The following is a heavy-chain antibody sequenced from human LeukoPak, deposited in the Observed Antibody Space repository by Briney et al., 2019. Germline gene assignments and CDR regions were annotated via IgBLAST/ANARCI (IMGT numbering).Heavy chain of an antibody. CDR2: IRYDGSNK. J-gene: IGHJ4*02. V-gene: IGHV3-30*02. D-gene: IGHD2-2*01. CDR1: GFTFSSYG. CDR3: AGGRCSSTSCSLFDY. Sequence: PGGSLRLSCAASGFTFSSYGMHWVRQAPGKGLEWVAFIRYDGSNKYYADSVKGRFTISRDNSKNTLYLQMNSLRAEDTAVYYCAGGRCSSTSCSLFDYWGQGTLVTVSS.